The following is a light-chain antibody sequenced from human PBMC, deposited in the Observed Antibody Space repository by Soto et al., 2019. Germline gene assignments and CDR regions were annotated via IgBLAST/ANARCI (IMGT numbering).Light chain of an antibody. V-gene: IGKV1-6*01. CDR2: AAS. Sequence: AIQMTQSPSSLSASVGDRVTITCRASQGIRNDLGWYQQKPRKAPKLLIYAASSLQSGVPSRFSGRGSGTDFTLTISSLQPEDFATYYCLQDYNYPWTFGQGTKVEIK. CDR1: QGIRND. J-gene: IGKJ1*01. CDR3: LQDYNYPWT.